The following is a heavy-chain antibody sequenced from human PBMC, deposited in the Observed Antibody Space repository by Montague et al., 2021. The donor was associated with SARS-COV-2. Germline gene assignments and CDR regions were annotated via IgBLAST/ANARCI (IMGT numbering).Heavy chain of an antibody. V-gene: IGHV4-38-2*02. CDR2: LYHSGST. CDR3: WGGVGGTDYYYGMDV. J-gene: IGHJ6*02. CDR1: GYSISSGYY. Sequence: SETLSLTCTVSGYSISSGYYWGCIRQPPGKGLEWIGSLYHSGSTYYNPSLKSRVTISVDTSKNQFSLKLSSVNAADTAAEYSWGGVGGTDYYYGMDVWGQGTMVTVSS. D-gene: IGHD1-26*01.